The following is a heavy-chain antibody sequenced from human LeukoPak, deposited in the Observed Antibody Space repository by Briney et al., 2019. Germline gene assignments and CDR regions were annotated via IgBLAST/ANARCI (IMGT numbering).Heavy chain of an antibody. Sequence: EASVKVSCKASGYTFTSYYMHWVRQAPGQGLEWMGIIRPSGGSTSYAQKFQGRVTMTRDTSTSTVYMELSSLRSEDTAVYYCAGVRGTTVISYWGQGTLVTVSS. D-gene: IGHD4-17*01. CDR1: GYTFTSYY. V-gene: IGHV1-46*01. CDR2: IRPSGGST. CDR3: AGVRGTTVISY. J-gene: IGHJ4*02.